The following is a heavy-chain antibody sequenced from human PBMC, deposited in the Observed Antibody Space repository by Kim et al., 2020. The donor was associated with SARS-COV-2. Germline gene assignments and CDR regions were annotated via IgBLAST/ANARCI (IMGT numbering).Heavy chain of an antibody. J-gene: IGHJ6*03. CDR1: GFTFSTYW. Sequence: GGSLRLSCAASGFTFSTYWMHWVRQAPGKGLVWVSRIKTDGSDIKYADSVKGRFTASRDNAKNTLFLQMNSLRAEDTAVYYCVSETAHAGYYYMDVWGKG. V-gene: IGHV3-74*01. CDR2: IKTDGSDI. CDR3: VSETAHAGYYYMDV.